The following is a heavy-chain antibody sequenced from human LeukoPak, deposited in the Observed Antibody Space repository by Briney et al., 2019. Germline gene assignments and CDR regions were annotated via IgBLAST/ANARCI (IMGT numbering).Heavy chain of an antibody. CDR1: GGSFTGYY. Sequence: PSETLSLTCAVYGGSFTGYYWSWIRQPPGKGLEWIGENNHSGSTNYNPSLKSRVTISVDTSKNQFSLKLSSVTAADTAVYYCARARIAAAGISWFDPWGQGTLLTVSS. D-gene: IGHD6-13*01. CDR2: NNHSGST. V-gene: IGHV4-34*01. CDR3: ARARIAAAGISWFDP. J-gene: IGHJ5*02.